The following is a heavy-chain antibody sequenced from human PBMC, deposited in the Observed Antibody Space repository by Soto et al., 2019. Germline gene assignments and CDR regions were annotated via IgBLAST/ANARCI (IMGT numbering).Heavy chain of an antibody. V-gene: IGHV4-59*01. CDR3: ARDQGLQLWYSHYYYYGMDV. Sequence: SETLSLTCTVSGCSISSYYWSWIRQPPGKGLEWIGYIYYSGSTNYNPSLKSRVTISVDTSKNQFSLKLSSVTAADTAVYYCARDQGLQLWYSHYYYYGMDVWGQGTTVTVSS. D-gene: IGHD5-18*01. CDR1: GCSISSYY. J-gene: IGHJ6*02. CDR2: IYYSGST.